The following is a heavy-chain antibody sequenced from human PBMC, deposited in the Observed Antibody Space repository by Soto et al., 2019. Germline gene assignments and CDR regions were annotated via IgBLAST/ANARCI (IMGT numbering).Heavy chain of an antibody. CDR3: ASSVPPAAGRAWRDYYYYGMDV. V-gene: IGHV1-69*01. J-gene: IGHJ6*02. CDR2: VIPIFGTA. CDR1: GGTFSSYA. Sequence: QVQLVQSGAEVKKPGSSVKVSCKASGGTFSSYAISWVRQAPGQVLEWMGWVIPIFGTASYAQKFQGRVTITADESTSEACMELSRVRSEDTGVYYCASSVPPAAGRAWRDYYYYGMDVWGQGTRVAVSS. D-gene: IGHD1-26*01.